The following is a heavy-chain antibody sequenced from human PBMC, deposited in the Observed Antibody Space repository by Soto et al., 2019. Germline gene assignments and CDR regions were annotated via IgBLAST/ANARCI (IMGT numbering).Heavy chain of an antibody. CDR3: ARSEVIPEGCDY. J-gene: IGHJ4*02. V-gene: IGHV1-3*01. Sequence: ASVKVSCKASGYIFTTYALHWVRQAPGQRLEWMGWINAGKGNTKYSQKFQDRVTITRDTSASVAYMELSSLAPEDTAVYYCARSEVIPEGCDYWGQGTLVTVSS. CDR2: INAGKGNT. CDR1: GYIFTTYA. D-gene: IGHD3-16*02.